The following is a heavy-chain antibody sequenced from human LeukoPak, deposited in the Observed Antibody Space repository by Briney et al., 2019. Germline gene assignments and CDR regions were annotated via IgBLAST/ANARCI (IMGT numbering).Heavy chain of an antibody. Sequence: SQTLSLTCNVSGDSISTGSHYWSWIRQPAGKGLEWIGRIFISGSTPYNPSLKSRITISLDTSKNQFSLKLSSVTAADTAVYYCARDSGGSQRSFDYWGQGTLVTVSS. V-gene: IGHV4-61*02. CDR2: IFISGST. D-gene: IGHD1-26*01. J-gene: IGHJ4*02. CDR1: GDSISTGSHY. CDR3: ARDSGGSQRSFDY.